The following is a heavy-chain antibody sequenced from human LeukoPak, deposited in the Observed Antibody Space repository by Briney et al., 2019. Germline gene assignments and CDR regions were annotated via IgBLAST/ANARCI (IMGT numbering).Heavy chain of an antibody. CDR1: GGSISSGSYY. V-gene: IGHV4-61*02. CDR2: IYTSGST. D-gene: IGHD3-16*01. Sequence: SETLSLTRTVSGGSISSGSYYWSWIRQPAGKGLEWIGRIYTSGSTNYNPSLKSRVTISVDTSKNQFSLKLSSVTAADTAVYYCAGVGGGFWFDPWGQGTLVTVSS. J-gene: IGHJ5*02. CDR3: AGVGGGFWFDP.